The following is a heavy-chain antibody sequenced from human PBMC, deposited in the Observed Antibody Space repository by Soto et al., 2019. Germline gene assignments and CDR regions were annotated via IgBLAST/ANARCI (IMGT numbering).Heavy chain of an antibody. D-gene: IGHD3-9*01. V-gene: IGHV1-58*01. CDR2: IDVGSANA. Sequence: ASVKVSCKTSGFTFGSSAGHWVRQARGHRLQWIGWIDVGSANANYAQMLQGRVTMTRDTSTSTVYMELSSLRSEDTAVYYCTRGNLDWSTYYFDYWGQGTLVTVSS. CDR3: TRGNLDWSTYYFDY. J-gene: IGHJ4*02. CDR1: GFTFGSSA.